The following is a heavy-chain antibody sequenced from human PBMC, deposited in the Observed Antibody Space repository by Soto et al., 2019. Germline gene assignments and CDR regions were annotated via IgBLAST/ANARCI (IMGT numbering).Heavy chain of an antibody. V-gene: IGHV3-33*01. J-gene: IGHJ6*02. Sequence: QVQLVESGGGVVQPGRSLRLSCAASGFTFSSYGMHWVRQAPGKGLEWVAVIWYDGSNKYYADSVKGRFTISRDNSKNKLDLQMNSLRAEDTAVYYCARYTSTHYYYYGMDVWGQGTTVTVSS. CDR3: ARYTSTHYYYYGMDV. CDR1: GFTFSSYG. CDR2: IWYDGSNK.